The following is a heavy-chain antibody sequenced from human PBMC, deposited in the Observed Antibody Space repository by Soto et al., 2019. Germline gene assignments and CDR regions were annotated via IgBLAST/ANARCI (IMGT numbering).Heavy chain of an antibody. V-gene: IGHV3-23*01. CDR2: IKAAGGDT. D-gene: IGHD5-12*01. CDR3: KRDVVASSPPGADY. Sequence: EVQLLGSGGGLVRPGGSLRLSCAGSGFTFSSYPMSWVRQAPGKGPEWVAAIKAAGGDTYYADSVKGRFTISRDNFNDRLYLQMNSLTVEDTAMYYCKRDVVASSPPGADYWGLGTLVTVSS. CDR1: GFTFSSYP. J-gene: IGHJ4*02.